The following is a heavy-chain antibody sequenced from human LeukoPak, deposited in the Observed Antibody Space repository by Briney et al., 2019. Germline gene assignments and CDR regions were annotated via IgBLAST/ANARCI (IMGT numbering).Heavy chain of an antibody. V-gene: IGHV1-46*01. Sequence: ASVKVSCKASGYSFTNYYIHWVRQAPGQGLEWMGRINPSGGGTSYAQKFQGRVTMTRDMSTSTVYMELSSLRSEDTAVCYCARDQDSIGYGENLYWGQGILVTVSS. CDR3: ARDQDSIGYGENLY. D-gene: IGHD5-18*01. J-gene: IGHJ4*02. CDR2: INPSGGGT. CDR1: GYSFTNYY.